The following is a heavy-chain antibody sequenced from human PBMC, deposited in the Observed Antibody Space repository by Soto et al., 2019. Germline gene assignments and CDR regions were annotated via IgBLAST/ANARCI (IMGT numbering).Heavy chain of an antibody. Sequence: ASVKVSCKASGYTFTSYGISWVRQAPGQGLEWMGWISAYNGNTNYAQKLQGRVTMTTDTSTSTAYMELRSLRSDDTAVYYCAREAEYSSGWYNWFDPWGQGTLVTVSS. J-gene: IGHJ5*02. V-gene: IGHV1-18*01. CDR2: ISAYNGNT. CDR3: AREAEYSSGWYNWFDP. CDR1: GYTFTSYG. D-gene: IGHD6-19*01.